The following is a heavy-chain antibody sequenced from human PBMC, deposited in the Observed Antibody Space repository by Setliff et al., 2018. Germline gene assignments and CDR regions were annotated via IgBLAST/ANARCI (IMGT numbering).Heavy chain of an antibody. J-gene: IGHJ4*02. Sequence: SETLSLTCTVSGGSISSGGYYWSWIRQHPGKGLEWIGYIYYSGSTSSYNPPLKSRVTISADTSKNQFSLKLSSVTAADTAVYYCARGRAGHSGHWGQGTLVTVSS. V-gene: IGHV4-31*03. CDR1: GGSISSGGYY. D-gene: IGHD6-19*01. CDR3: ARGRAGHSGH. CDR2: IYYSGSTS.